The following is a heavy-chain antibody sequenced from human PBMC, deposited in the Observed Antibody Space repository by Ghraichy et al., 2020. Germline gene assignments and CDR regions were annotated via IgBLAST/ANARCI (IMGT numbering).Heavy chain of an antibody. V-gene: IGHV3-23*01. J-gene: IGHJ6*02. CDR1: GFTFSSYA. CDR2: ISGSGGST. CDR3: AKELKVGHYYYYGMDV. Sequence: GGSLRLSCAASGFTFSSYAMSWVRQAPGKGLEWVSAISGSGGSTYYADSVKGRFTISRDNSKNTLYLQMNSLRAEDTAVYYCAKELKVGHYYYYGMDVWGQGTTVTVSS.